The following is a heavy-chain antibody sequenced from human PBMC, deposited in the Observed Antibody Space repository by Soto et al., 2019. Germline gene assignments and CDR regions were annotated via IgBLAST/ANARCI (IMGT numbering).Heavy chain of an antibody. V-gene: IGHV4-59*08. Sequence: PSETLSLTCTVSGGSISSYYWSWIRQPPGKGLEWIGYICYSGSTNYNPSLKSRVTISVDTSKNQFSLKLSSVTAADTAVYYCATSNWFDPWGQGTLVTVSS. CDR2: ICYSGST. CDR3: ATSNWFDP. J-gene: IGHJ5*02. CDR1: GGSISSYY.